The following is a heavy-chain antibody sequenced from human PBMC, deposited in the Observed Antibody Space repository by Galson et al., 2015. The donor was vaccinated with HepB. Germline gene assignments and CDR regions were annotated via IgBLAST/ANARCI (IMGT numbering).Heavy chain of an antibody. CDR2: LTGSSDIT. CDR1: GFTFSRNA. V-gene: IGHV3-23*01. CDR3: ARTTWRDKNWPIFDS. J-gene: IGHJ4*02. Sequence: SLRLSCEASGFTFSRNAMSWVRQAPGKGLEWVSSLTGSSDITNIADSAKGRFSISRDNSKNTLYLQMNSLRVEDTAFYYCARTTWRDKNWPIFDSGGQGTLVTVAS. D-gene: IGHD1-1*01.